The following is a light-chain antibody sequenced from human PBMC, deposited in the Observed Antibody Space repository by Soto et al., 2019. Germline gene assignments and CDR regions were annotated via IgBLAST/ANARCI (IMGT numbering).Light chain of an antibody. V-gene: IGLV2-14*01. J-gene: IGLJ1*01. Sequence: QSALTQPASVSGSPGQSITISCTGTSSDIGGYKYVSWYQQHAGKGPKLIIYEVSNRPLGVSNRFSGSKSGNTASLIITGLQAEDEADYYCSSYTSSSTLYVFGTGTKVTVL. CDR2: EVS. CDR1: SSDIGGYKY. CDR3: SSYTSSSTLYV.